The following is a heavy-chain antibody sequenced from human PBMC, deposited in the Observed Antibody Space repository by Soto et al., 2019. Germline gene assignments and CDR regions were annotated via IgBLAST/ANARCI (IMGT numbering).Heavy chain of an antibody. J-gene: IGHJ4*02. CDR1: GYTFTGYY. Sequence: ASVKVSCKASGYTFTGYYMHWVRRAPGQGLEWMGWINPNSGGTNYAQTFQGWVTMTRDTSISTAYMELSRLRSDDTAVYYCARDLSLQGVVSPIGYWGQGTLVTVSS. CDR3: ARDLSLQGVVSPIGY. CDR2: INPNSGGT. V-gene: IGHV1-2*04. D-gene: IGHD2-8*01.